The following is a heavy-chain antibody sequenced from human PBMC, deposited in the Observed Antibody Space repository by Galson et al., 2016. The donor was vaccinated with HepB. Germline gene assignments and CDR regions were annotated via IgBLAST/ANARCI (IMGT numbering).Heavy chain of an antibody. CDR2: ISSAAYSGTP. CDR1: GFTFGEYA. Sequence: SLRLSCATSGFTFGEYAMSRFRLAPGKGLEWVAVISSAAYSGTPDYAASVKGRFIISRDDSKGVAYVQMDSLETEDTAVYYCTRDRGNSAFLRGDYWGQGTLVTVSS. CDR3: TRDRGNSAFLRGDY. J-gene: IGHJ4*02. D-gene: IGHD3-10*01. V-gene: IGHV3-49*03.